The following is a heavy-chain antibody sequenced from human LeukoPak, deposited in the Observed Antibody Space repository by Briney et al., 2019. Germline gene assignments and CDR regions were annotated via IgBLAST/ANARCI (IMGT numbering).Heavy chain of an antibody. Sequence: GGSLRLSCAASGFTFSSYAMSWVRQAPGKGLEWVSAISGSGGSTYYADSVKGRFTISRDNSKNTLYLQMNSLRAEDTAVYYCAKTLYSSGWEKGDAFDIWGQGTTVSVSS. CDR3: AKTLYSSGWEKGDAFDI. CDR1: GFTFSSYA. D-gene: IGHD6-19*01. V-gene: IGHV3-23*01. CDR2: ISGSGGST. J-gene: IGHJ3*02.